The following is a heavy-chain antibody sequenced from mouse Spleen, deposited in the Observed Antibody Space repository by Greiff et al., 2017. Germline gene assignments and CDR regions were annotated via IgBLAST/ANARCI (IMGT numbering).Heavy chain of an antibody. CDR3: ARRSGHYYGSSFPWFAY. Sequence: QVQLQQPGAELVKPGASVKLSCKASGYTFTSYWMHWVKQRPGQGLEWIGMIHPNSGSTNYNEKFKSKATLTVDKSSSTAYMQLSSLTSEDSAVYYCARRSGHYYGSSFPWFAYWGQGTLVTVSA. D-gene: IGHD1-1*01. J-gene: IGHJ3*01. V-gene: IGHV1-64*01. CDR2: IHPNSGST. CDR1: GYTFTSYW.